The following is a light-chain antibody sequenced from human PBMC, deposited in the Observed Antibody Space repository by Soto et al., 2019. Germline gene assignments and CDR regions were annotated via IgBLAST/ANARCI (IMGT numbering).Light chain of an antibody. CDR2: EVS. V-gene: IGLV2-14*01. Sequence: QSALTQPASVSGSPGQSITISCTGTSSDVGGYNYVSWYQQHPGKAPKLMIYEVSNRPSGVSNRFSGSKSDNTASLTISGLQAADEADYYCSSYTSSSTLVVFGGGTKLTVL. CDR3: SSYTSSSTLVV. CDR1: SSDVGGYNY. J-gene: IGLJ2*01.